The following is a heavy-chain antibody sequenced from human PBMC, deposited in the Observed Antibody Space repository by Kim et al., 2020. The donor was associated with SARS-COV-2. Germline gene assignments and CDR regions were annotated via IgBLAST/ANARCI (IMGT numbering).Heavy chain of an antibody. Sequence: SETLSLTCAVYGGSFSGYYWSWIRQPPGKGLEWIGEIKHSGSTNYNPSLKSRATISVDTSKNQFSLKLSAVTAEDTAVYYCARASSYSSSWYVTPYYYGMEVWGQGATVTVSS. J-gene: IGHJ6*02. CDR2: IKHSGST. V-gene: IGHV4-34*01. D-gene: IGHD6-13*01. CDR1: GGSFSGYY. CDR3: ARASSYSSSWYVTPYYYGMEV.